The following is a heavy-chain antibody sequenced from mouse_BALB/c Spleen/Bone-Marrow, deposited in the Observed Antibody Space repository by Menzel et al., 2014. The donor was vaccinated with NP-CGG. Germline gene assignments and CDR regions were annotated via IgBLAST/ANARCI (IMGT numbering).Heavy chain of an antibody. Sequence: VQLQQPGAELVRSGASVKLSCTASGFNIKDYYMHWVKQRLEQGLEWIGWIDPGNGDTEYAPKFQGKATMTADTSSNTAYLQLSSLTSEDTAVYYCNAEHGNYHYFDYWGQGTTLTVSS. CDR2: IDPGNGDT. CDR3: NAEHGNYHYFDY. J-gene: IGHJ2*01. CDR1: GFNIKDYY. D-gene: IGHD6-1*01. V-gene: IGHV14-4*02.